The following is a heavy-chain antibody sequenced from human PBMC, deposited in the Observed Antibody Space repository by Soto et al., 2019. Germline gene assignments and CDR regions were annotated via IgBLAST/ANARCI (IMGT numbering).Heavy chain of an antibody. CDR1: GYTFTNYG. D-gene: IGHD4-17*01. CDR2: INPHYGNT. Sequence: QVQLGQSEAEVKKPGASVKVSCKASGYTFTNYGINWVRQAPGQGLEWMGWINPHYGNTYYAQKVQGRVTMTADTSTSTAYMELRSLRSDDTAVYYCARGYGAYADHYYYGMDVWGQGTTVTVSS. J-gene: IGHJ6*02. CDR3: ARGYGAYADHYYYGMDV. V-gene: IGHV1-18*01.